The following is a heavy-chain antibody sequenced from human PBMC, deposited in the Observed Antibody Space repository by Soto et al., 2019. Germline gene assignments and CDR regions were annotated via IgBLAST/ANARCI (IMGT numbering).Heavy chain of an antibody. CDR3: ARAGYFWSGYYPLYGMDV. D-gene: IGHD3-3*01. V-gene: IGHV1-8*01. J-gene: IGHJ6*02. Sequence: QVQLVQSGAEVKKPGASVKVSCKASGYTFTSYDINWVRQATGQGLAWMGWMNPNSGNTGYAQKFQGRVTMTRNTSISTAYMELSSLRSEDTAVYYCARAGYFWSGYYPLYGMDVWGQGTTVTVSS. CDR2: MNPNSGNT. CDR1: GYTFTSYD.